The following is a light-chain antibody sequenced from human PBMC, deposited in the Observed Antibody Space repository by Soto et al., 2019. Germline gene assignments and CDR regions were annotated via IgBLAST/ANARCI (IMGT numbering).Light chain of an antibody. J-gene: IGKJ1*01. Sequence: DIKMTQSPSSLSASVGDRVTITCRASRTISSYLNWYQQKPGKAPNLLIYAASNLQGGVPSRFSGSGSGTDFTLTISSLHSEDFATYYCQQTYSTPGTFGQGTNVDVK. CDR2: AAS. CDR3: QQTYSTPGT. V-gene: IGKV1-39*01. CDR1: RTISSY.